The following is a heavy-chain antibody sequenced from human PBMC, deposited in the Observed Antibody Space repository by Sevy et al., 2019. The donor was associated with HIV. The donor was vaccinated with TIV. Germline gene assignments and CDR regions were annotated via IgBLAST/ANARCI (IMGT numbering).Heavy chain of an antibody. Sequence: GGSLRLSCAASGFTFSTYGMHWVRQAPGKGLEWVAVVWFDGRNEQYSDSVKGRFTISRDTSKNTLYLQMNSLRAEDTAVYYCARDRGVSEYETFDIWGQGTKVTVSS. CDR1: GFTFSTYG. V-gene: IGHV3-33*01. CDR2: VWFDGRNE. J-gene: IGHJ3*02. D-gene: IGHD3-16*01. CDR3: ARDRGVSEYETFDI.